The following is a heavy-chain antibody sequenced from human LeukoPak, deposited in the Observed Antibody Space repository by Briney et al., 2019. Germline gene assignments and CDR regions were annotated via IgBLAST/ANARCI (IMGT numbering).Heavy chain of an antibody. V-gene: IGHV1-69*13. CDR1: GYTFTSYG. J-gene: IGHJ6*02. Sequence: ASVKVSCKASGYTFTSYGISWVRQAPGQGLEWMGGIIPIFGTANYAQKFQGRVTITADESTSTAYMELSSLRSEDTAVYYCARGPNGLGYYDSASYYYYGMDVWGQGTTVTVSS. CDR3: ARGPNGLGYYDSASYYYYGMDV. CDR2: IIPIFGTA. D-gene: IGHD3-22*01.